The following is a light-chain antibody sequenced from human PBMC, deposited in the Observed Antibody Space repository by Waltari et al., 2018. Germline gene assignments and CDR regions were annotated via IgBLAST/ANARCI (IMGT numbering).Light chain of an antibody. Sequence: DIQMTQSPSSLSASVGDRVTITCRASETINSWLAWYQQKPGKAPKLLIYKASTLESGVPSRFSGSGSVTEFTLTITSLQPGDFATYYCQQFNAFPWTFGHGTQVEIK. CDR2: KAS. CDR3: QQFNAFPWT. CDR1: ETINSW. J-gene: IGKJ1*01. V-gene: IGKV1-5*03.